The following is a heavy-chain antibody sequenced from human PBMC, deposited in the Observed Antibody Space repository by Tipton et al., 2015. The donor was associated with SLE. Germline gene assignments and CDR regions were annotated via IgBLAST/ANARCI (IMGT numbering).Heavy chain of an antibody. CDR2: IADTGSP. CDR3: ARRYNWNYTDYFDY. D-gene: IGHD1-7*01. Sequence: TLSLTCAVYGGSFSGYLWTWFPQPPGQGLEWIGEIADTGSPNYNPSLRSRATISIDTSKNQFSLKLTSVTAADTAVYYCARRYNWNYTDYFDYWGQGTPVTVSS. CDR1: GGSFSGYL. V-gene: IGHV4-34*01. J-gene: IGHJ4*02.